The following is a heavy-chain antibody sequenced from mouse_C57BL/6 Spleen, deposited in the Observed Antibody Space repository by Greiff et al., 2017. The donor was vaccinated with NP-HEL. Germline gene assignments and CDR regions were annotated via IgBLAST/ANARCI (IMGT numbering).Heavy chain of an antibody. J-gene: IGHJ4*01. Sequence: VQLQQSGPELVKPGASVKISCKASGYSFTDYNMNWVKQSNGKSLEWIGVINPNYGTTSYNQKFKGKATLTVDKSSSTAYLQLHILTSEDTAVYYCAKSSLWGDYWGQGTSVTVSS. CDR3: AKSSLWGDY. CDR1: GYSFTDYN. V-gene: IGHV1-39*01. CDR2: INPNYGTT. D-gene: IGHD1-1*02.